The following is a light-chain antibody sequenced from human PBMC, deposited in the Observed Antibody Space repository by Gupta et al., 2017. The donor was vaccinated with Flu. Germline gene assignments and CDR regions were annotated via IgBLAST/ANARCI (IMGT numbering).Light chain of an antibody. CDR3: AAWDNSLSVV. V-gene: IGLV1-47*01. CDR2: RVS. CDR1: SYNIGNNY. Sequence: QSVLAHPPSASGTPGQRVTISCYASSYNIGNNYVYWYQQLPGTAPKLLIYRVSQRPSGVPDRFSGSKSGTTASLAISGLRSEDEADYYCAAWDNSLSVVFGGGTKVTVL. J-gene: IGLJ3*02.